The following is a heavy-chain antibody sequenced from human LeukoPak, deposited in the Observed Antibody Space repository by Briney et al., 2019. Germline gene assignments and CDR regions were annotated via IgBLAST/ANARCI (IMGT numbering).Heavy chain of an antibody. CDR3: ARVQYQLLFEGNWFDP. Sequence: ASVKVSCKASGYTFTGYYIHWVRQAPGQGLEWMEWINPNSGDTHYAQKFQGRVTMTRDTSISTAHMDLNSLISDDTAVYYCARVQYQLLFEGNWFDPWGQGTLVTVSS. V-gene: IGHV1-2*02. CDR2: INPNSGDT. J-gene: IGHJ5*02. CDR1: GYTFTGYY. D-gene: IGHD2-2*01.